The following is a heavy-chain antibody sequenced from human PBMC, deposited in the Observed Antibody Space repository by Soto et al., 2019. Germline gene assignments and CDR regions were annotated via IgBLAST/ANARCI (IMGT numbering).Heavy chain of an antibody. CDR1: GGSISSGGYY. CDR2: IYSNGFT. Sequence: SETLSLTCTVSGGSISSGGYYWSWIRQHPGKGLEWIGYIYSNGFTYYNPSLKSRVTISVDRSKNQFSLKLSSVTAADTAVYYCARAHYGDYGYGMDVWGQGTTVTVSS. J-gene: IGHJ6*02. D-gene: IGHD4-17*01. CDR3: ARAHYGDYGYGMDV. V-gene: IGHV4-31*03.